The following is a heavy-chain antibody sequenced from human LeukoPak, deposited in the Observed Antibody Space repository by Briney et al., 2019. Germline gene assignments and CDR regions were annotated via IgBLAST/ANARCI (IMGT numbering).Heavy chain of an antibody. Sequence: GGSLRLSCAVSGFNIGAYAMYWVRQRPGKSLDWVSLISGDSDNRYSAASVKGRFTVSRDNSKNSLYLQMNSLTTEDTALYYCAIAYESGSFYRAFAYWGQGALVTVSS. V-gene: IGHV3-43*02. CDR1: GFNIGAYA. D-gene: IGHD3-10*01. CDR3: AIAYESGSFYRAFAY. CDR2: ISGDSDNR. J-gene: IGHJ4*02.